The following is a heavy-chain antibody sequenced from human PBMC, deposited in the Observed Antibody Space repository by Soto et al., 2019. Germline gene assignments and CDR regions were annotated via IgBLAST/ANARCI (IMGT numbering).Heavy chain of an antibody. D-gene: IGHD6-13*01. CDR2: IYYSGST. Sequence: SETLSLTCTVSGGSISSGGYYWSWIRQHPGKGLEWIGYIYYSGSTNYNPSLKSRVTISVDTSKNQFSLKLSSVTAADTAVYYCARGIAAAGTWAYYYYYYMDVWGKGTTVTVSS. CDR1: GGSISSGGYY. J-gene: IGHJ6*03. CDR3: ARGIAAAGTWAYYYYYYMDV. V-gene: IGHV4-61*08.